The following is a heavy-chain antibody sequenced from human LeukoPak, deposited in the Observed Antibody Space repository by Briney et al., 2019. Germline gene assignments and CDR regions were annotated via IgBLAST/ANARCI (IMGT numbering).Heavy chain of an antibody. V-gene: IGHV1-2*06. CDR1: GYTSTGYY. D-gene: IGHD6-13*01. CDR2: INPNSGGT. CDR3: AMIASSWYQFDY. J-gene: IGHJ4*02. Sequence: ASVKVSCKASGYTSTGYYMHWVRQAPGQGLEWMGRINPNSGGTNYAQKFQGRVTMTRDTSISTAYMELSRLRSDDTAVYYCAMIASSWYQFDYWGQGTLVTVSS.